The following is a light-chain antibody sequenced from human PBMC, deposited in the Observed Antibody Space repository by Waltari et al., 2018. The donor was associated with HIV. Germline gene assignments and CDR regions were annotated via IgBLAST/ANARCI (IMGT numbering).Light chain of an antibody. CDR1: SSDVAGYNY. Sequence: QSALTQPASVSGSPGQSITISCPGTSSDVAGYNYVPWYQQHPGKAPKLMIYDVSNRPSGVSNRFSGSKSGNTASLTISGLQAEDEADYYCSSYTSSSPYAFGTGTKVTVL. V-gene: IGLV2-14*03. CDR2: DVS. CDR3: SSYTSSSPYA. J-gene: IGLJ1*01.